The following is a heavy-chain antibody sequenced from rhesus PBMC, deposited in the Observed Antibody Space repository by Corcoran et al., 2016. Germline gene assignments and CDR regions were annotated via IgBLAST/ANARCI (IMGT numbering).Heavy chain of an antibody. CDR2: ISGRDGST. J-gene: IGHJ4*01. CDR1: GGSISDHW. CDR3: ARDRIYSGYDY. V-gene: IGHV4-173*01. D-gene: IGHD5-24*01. Sequence: QLQLQESGPGLVTPSETLSLTCAVSGGSISDHWWSWIRQPPGKGLDWIGRISGRDGSTRYNPSLQRRGTISTDTAKNHLSLKLISGTAADTAVYYCARDRIYSGYDYWGQGVLVTVSS.